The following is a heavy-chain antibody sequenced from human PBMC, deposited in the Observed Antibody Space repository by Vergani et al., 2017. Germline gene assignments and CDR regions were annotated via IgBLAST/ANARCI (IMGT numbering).Heavy chain of an antibody. J-gene: IGHJ4*02. Sequence: QVQLQESGPGLVKPSETLSLTCTVSGGSISSYYWSWIRQPPGKGLEWIGYIYYSGSTNYNPSLKSRVTISVDASKNQFSLKLSSVTAADTAVYYCALRRGDWGYYELWGQGTLVTVSS. D-gene: IGHD3-3*01. CDR2: IYYSGST. CDR1: GGSISSYY. CDR3: ALRRGDWGYYEL. V-gene: IGHV4-59*01.